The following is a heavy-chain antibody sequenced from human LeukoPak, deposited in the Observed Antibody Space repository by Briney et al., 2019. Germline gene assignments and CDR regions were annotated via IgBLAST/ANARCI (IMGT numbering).Heavy chain of an antibody. CDR1: GYSISSGYY. Sequence: SETLSLTCTVSGYSISSGYYWGWIRQPPGKGLEWIGSIYHSGSTYYNPSLKSRVTISVDTSKNQFSLKLSSVTAADTAVYYCAREDYDFWSGINGYFDYWGQGTLVTVSS. D-gene: IGHD3-3*01. CDR3: AREDYDFWSGINGYFDY. V-gene: IGHV4-38-2*02. J-gene: IGHJ4*02. CDR2: IYHSGST.